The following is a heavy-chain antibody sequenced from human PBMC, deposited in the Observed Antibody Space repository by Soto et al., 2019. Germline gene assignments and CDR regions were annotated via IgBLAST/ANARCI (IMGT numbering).Heavy chain of an antibody. V-gene: IGHV4-59*12. CDR2: ISYSGST. D-gene: IGHD6-13*01. CDR1: GGSMSSYY. J-gene: IGHJ4*02. Sequence: PSETLSLTCTVSGGSMSSYYWTWLRQSPGRGLEWIGYISYSGSTYYNPSLKSRVTISVDTSKNQFSLRLSSVTAADTAMYYCARGSSRWDYWGQGTLVTVSS. CDR3: ARGSSRWDY.